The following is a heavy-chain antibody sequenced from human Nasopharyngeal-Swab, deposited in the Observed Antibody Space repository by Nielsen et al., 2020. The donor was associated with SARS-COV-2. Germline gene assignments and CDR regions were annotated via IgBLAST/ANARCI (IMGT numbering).Heavy chain of an antibody. V-gene: IGHV3-33*01. CDR1: GFPFSSSG. Sequence: GGSLRLSCAASGFPFSSSGMHWVRQAPGKGLEWVAVIWYDGSNKFYADSVKGRFTISRDNSKNTLYLQMNSLRAEDTAVYYCARVSSSGWDRGYFDYWGQGTLVTVSS. D-gene: IGHD6-19*01. J-gene: IGHJ4*02. CDR3: ARVSSSGWDRGYFDY. CDR2: IWYDGSNK.